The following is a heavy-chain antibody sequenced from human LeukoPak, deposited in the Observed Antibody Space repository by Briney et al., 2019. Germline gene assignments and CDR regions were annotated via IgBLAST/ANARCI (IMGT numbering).Heavy chain of an antibody. CDR1: GYTLTGYY. J-gene: IGHJ4*02. CDR3: ARDTERPSSGLVGY. D-gene: IGHD3-10*01. CDR2: INPNSGGT. Sequence: ASVKVSCKASGYTLTGYYMHWVRQAPGQGLEWMGWINPNSGGTNYAQKFQGRVTMTRDTSISTAYMELSRLRSDDTAVYYCARDTERPSSGLVGYWGQGTLVTVSS. V-gene: IGHV1-2*02.